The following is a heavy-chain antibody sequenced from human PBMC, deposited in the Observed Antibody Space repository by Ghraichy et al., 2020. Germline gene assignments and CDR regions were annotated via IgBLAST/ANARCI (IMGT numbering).Heavy chain of an antibody. CDR1: GGSISSSSYY. Sequence: SETLSLTCTVSGGSISSSSYYWGWIRQPPGKGLEWIGSIYYSGSTYYNPSLKSRVTISVDTSKNQFSLKLSSVTAADTAVYYCARAPISGVVTAIQRHWFDPWGQGTLVTVSS. CDR2: IYYSGST. J-gene: IGHJ5*02. CDR3: ARAPISGVVTAIQRHWFDP. V-gene: IGHV4-39*07. D-gene: IGHD2-21*02.